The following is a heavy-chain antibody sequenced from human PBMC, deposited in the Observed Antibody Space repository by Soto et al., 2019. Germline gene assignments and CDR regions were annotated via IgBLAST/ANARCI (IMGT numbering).Heavy chain of an antibody. CDR1: GFSLSTRGMG. CDR2: IYWDDDK. CDR3: AHYSSTSSFDY. J-gene: IGHJ4*02. V-gene: IGHV2-5*02. D-gene: IGHD6-13*01. Sequence: QITLKESGPALVKPTQTFTLACTFSGFSLSTRGMGVGWIRQPPGKALEWLALIYWDDDKRYSPSLKSRLTITIDTSKNQVVLTMTNMYPVDTATYYCAHYSSTSSFDYWGQGTLVTVSS.